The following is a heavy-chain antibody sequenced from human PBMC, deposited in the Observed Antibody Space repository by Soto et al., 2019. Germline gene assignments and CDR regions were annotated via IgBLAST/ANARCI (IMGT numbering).Heavy chain of an antibody. CDR2: VYHSGST. D-gene: IGHD1-26*01. V-gene: IGHV4-4*02. CDR1: DGSISSSNW. CDR3: ARWVVGDTATFDY. J-gene: IGHJ4*02. Sequence: QVQLQESGPGLVKPSGTLSLTCAVSDGSISSSNWWSWVRQPPGKGLEWIGEVYHSGSTNYNPSLKSRVTLSVDKSKHQFSLKLSSVTAADTAVYYCARWVVGDTATFDYWGQGTLVTVSS.